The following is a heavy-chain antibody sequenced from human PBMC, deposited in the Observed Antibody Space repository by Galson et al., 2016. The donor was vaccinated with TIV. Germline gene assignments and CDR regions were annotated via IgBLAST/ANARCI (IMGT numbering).Heavy chain of an antibody. J-gene: IGHJ5*02. D-gene: IGHD3-10*01. Sequence: SVKVSCKASGGTFSSFAINWVRQAPGQGLQWVGRIIPIFGTTKYAQKFQGRVTITADESTDTAYVELNSLTSEDTAVYYCARATNYYDNWFDPWGQGTLVTVSS. V-gene: IGHV1-69*13. CDR2: IIPIFGTT. CDR3: ARATNYYDNWFDP. CDR1: GGTFSSFA.